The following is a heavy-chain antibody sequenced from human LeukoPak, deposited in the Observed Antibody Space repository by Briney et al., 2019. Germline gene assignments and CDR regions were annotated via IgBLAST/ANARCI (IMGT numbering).Heavy chain of an antibody. CDR2: IYYRGST. CDR1: GGSISRYY. J-gene: IGHJ4*02. Sequence: LETLSLTCTVSGGSISRYYWSWIRQPPGKGLEWIGYIYYRGSTNYNPSLKSRVTISVDTSKNQFSLKLSSVTAADTAVYYCARQTYPDIVVVVADVGDYYFDYWGQGTLVTVSS. CDR3: ARQTYPDIVVVVADVGDYYFDY. D-gene: IGHD2-15*01. V-gene: IGHV4-59*08.